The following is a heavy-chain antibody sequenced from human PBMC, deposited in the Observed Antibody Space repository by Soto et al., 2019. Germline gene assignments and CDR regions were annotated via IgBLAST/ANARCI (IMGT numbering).Heavy chain of an antibody. D-gene: IGHD5-12*01. J-gene: IGHJ4*02. Sequence: EVQLVESGGGLVQPGGSLRLSCAASGFTFSSYWMTWVRQAPGKGLEWVANIKGDGSEKHCVDSVKGRFAISRDNARNSLDLQMNSLRVEDTAAYFCARYPGGVTVATMHVLDYWGQGTVVTFSS. CDR2: IKGDGSEK. CDR3: ARYPGGVTVATMHVLDY. CDR1: GFTFSSYW. V-gene: IGHV3-7*01.